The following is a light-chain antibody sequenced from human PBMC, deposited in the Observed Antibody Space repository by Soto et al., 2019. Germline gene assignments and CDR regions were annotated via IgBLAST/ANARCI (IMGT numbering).Light chain of an antibody. V-gene: IGKV3-15*01. J-gene: IGKJ5*01. Sequence: EIRITQSPGTLSVSPGERATLSCRAAQGVTTNFAWYQQKSGQSPRLLIYDVSNRATGVPARFSGSGSETDFTLTISGLRSEESAVYFCQQYNNWPFSVGQGTRVEI. CDR1: QGVTTN. CDR2: DVS. CDR3: QQYNNWPFS.